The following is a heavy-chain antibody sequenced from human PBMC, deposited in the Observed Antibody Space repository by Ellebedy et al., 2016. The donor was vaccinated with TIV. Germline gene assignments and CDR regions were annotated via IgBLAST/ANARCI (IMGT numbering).Heavy chain of an antibody. CDR2: IWYDGSNK. CDR3: ARDPFCSSTSCAPPYYYYGMDV. V-gene: IGHV3-33*08. CDR1: GFTFSSYG. Sequence: PGGSLRLSCAASGFTFSSYGMHWVRQAPGKGLEWVAVIWYDGSNKYYADSVKGRFTISRDNSKNTPYLQMNSLRAEDTAVYYCARDPFCSSTSCAPPYYYYGMDVWGQGTTVTVSS. J-gene: IGHJ6*02. D-gene: IGHD2-2*01.